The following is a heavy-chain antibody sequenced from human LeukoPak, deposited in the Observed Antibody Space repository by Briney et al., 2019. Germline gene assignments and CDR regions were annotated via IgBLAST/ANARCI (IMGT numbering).Heavy chain of an antibody. V-gene: IGHV3-11*04. CDR3: ARKRPNYVDS. CDR1: GFTFSDYY. J-gene: IGHJ4*02. Sequence: PGGSLRLSCAASGFTFSDYYMTWIRQTPGKGLEWVSFISSRGDPTFYADSVKGRFTMFRDNAKNSLYLQMNSLRAEDTAVYYCARKRPNYVDSWGQGTLVTVSS. CDR2: ISSRGDPT.